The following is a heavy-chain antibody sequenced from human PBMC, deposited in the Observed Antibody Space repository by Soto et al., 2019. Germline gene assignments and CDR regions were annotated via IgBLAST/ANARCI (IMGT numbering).Heavy chain of an antibody. V-gene: IGHV3-30*18. CDR2: ISDDGSNK. CDR3: AKETTVTTFMGYYYYYGMDV. CDR1: GFTFSTYG. Sequence: QVQLVESGGGVVQPGRPLRLSCAASGFTFSTYGMHWVRQAPGKGLEWVAVISDDGSNKYYADSVRGRFTICRDNSKNSLYLQMRSLRAEDTAVYYCAKETTVTTFMGYYYYYGMDVWGQGTTVTVSS. J-gene: IGHJ6*02. D-gene: IGHD4-17*01.